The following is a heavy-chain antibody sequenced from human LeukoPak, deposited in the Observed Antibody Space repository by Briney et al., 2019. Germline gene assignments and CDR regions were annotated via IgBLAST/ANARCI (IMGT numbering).Heavy chain of an antibody. CDR1: GYTFTGYY. J-gene: IGHJ3*02. V-gene: IGHV1-2*02. Sequence: ASVKVSCKASGYTFTGYYMHWVRQAPGQGLEWMGWINPNSGGTNYAQKFQGRVTMTRDTSISTAYMELSRLRSDDTAVYYCARWGVVVPAAIKGASDAFDIWGQGTMVTVSS. D-gene: IGHD2-2*01. CDR3: ARWGVVVPAAIKGASDAFDI. CDR2: INPNSGGT.